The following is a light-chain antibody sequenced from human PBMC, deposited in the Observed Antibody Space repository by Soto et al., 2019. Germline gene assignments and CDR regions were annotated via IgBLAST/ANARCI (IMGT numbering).Light chain of an antibody. CDR2: DAS. J-gene: IGKJ4*01. V-gene: IGKV3-11*01. CDR3: QQRSNCLT. Sequence: EIVLTQSPATLSLSPGERATLSCRASQSVSSYLAWYQQKPGQAPRVLIYDASNRATGIPARFSGSGSGTDFTLTISSLEPDDFAVYCCQQRSNCLTFGGGTKVDIK. CDR1: QSVSSY.